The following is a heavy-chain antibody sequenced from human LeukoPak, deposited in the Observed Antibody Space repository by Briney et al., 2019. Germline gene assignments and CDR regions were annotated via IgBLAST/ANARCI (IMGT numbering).Heavy chain of an antibody. CDR1: GYTFTSYY. V-gene: IGHV1-46*01. J-gene: IGHJ4*02. CDR2: INPSGGST. CDR3: ARDLVDIVATIPTYYFDY. Sequence: ASVNVSCTSSGYTFTSYYMHWVRPAPGQGLEWMGIINPSGGSTSYAQKFQGRVTMTRDTSTSTVYMELSSLRSEDTAVYYCARDLVDIVATIPTYYFDYWGQGTLVTVSS. D-gene: IGHD5-12*01.